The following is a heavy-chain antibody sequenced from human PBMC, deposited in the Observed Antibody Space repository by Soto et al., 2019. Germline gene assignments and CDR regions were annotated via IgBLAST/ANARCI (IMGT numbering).Heavy chain of an antibody. Sequence: PSETLSLTCAVYGGSFSGYYWSWIRQPPGKGLEWIGEINHSGSTNYNPSLKSRVTISVDTSKNQFSLKLSSVTAADTAVYYCASLCSGGSCYFDAFDIWGQGTMVTVSS. D-gene: IGHD2-15*01. CDR3: ASLCSGGSCYFDAFDI. CDR2: INHSGST. J-gene: IGHJ3*02. V-gene: IGHV4-34*01. CDR1: GGSFSGYY.